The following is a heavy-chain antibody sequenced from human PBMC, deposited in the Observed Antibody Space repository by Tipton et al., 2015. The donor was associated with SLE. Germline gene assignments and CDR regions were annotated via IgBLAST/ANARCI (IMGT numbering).Heavy chain of an antibody. CDR1: GGSFSGYY. D-gene: IGHD4-11*01. Sequence: LRLSCAVYGGSFSGYYWSWIRQPPGEGLEWIGEINHSGSTNYNPSLKSRVTISVDTSKNQFSLKLSSVTAADTAVYYCARTPTYSNYGYYYYYYYMDVWGKGTTVTVS. J-gene: IGHJ6*03. CDR3: ARTPTYSNYGYYYYYYYMDV. CDR2: INHSGST. V-gene: IGHV4-34*01.